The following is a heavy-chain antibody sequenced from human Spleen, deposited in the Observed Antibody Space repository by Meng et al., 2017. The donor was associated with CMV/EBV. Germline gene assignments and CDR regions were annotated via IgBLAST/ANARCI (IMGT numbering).Heavy chain of an antibody. V-gene: IGHV3-7*01. CDR3: ARDKDGKDY. D-gene: IGHD5-24*01. CDR2: INQDGSEK. CDR1: GFTFNYYW. Sequence: GESLKISCAASGFTFNYYWMSWGRQAPGKGLEWVANINQDGSEKRYVDSLKGRFTISRDNTKKSVYLQMSSLRAEDTAVYYCARDKDGKDYWGQGTLVTVSS. J-gene: IGHJ4*02.